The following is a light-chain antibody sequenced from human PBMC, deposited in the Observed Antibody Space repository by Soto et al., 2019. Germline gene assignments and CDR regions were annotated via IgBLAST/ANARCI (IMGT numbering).Light chain of an antibody. CDR3: CSYAHTSRV. Sequence: QSALTQPRSGSGSPGQSVTFSCTGTSGDIGAYNYVSWYQFHPGKAPKMIIYDVNKRPSGVPDRFSGSKYGNTASLTISWLQAEDEADYYCCSYAHTSRVFGGGTKLTVL. V-gene: IGLV2-11*01. CDR1: SGDIGAYNY. CDR2: DVN. J-gene: IGLJ3*02.